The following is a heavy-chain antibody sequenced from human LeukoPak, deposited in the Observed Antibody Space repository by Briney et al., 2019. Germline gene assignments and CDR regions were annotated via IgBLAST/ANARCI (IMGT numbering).Heavy chain of an antibody. Sequence: PSETLSLTCTVSDDSITMYYWTWIRQPPGKGLEWIGYVDHTGSTKFNPSLNGRVSISRDTSNNFFSLRLRSVTAADTAVYFCAKGRVSSSTWYSTYYYFFYMDFWGKGTTVTVSS. J-gene: IGHJ6*03. CDR3: AKGRVSSSTWYSTYYYFFYMDF. CDR2: VDHTGST. V-gene: IGHV4-59*01. CDR1: DDSITMYY. D-gene: IGHD4-11*01.